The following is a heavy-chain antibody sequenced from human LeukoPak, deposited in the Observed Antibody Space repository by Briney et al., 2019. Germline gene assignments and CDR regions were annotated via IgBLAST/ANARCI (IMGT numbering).Heavy chain of an antibody. CDR2: FYYSGST. Sequence: SSETLSLTCTVSGAPVSGGYYWTWIRQPPGKGLEWIGYFYYSGSTNYNPSLKSRVTISVDWSKNQFSLKVTSLTAADTAVYYCARGIVGTTNVDFWGQGALVTVSS. J-gene: IGHJ4*02. CDR1: GAPVSGGYY. D-gene: IGHD1-26*01. V-gene: IGHV4-61*08. CDR3: ARGIVGTTNVDF.